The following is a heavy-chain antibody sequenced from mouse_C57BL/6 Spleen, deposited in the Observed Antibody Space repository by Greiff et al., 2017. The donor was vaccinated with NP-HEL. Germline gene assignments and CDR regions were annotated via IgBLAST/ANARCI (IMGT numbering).Heavy chain of an antibody. CDR2: IYPRDGST. CDR3: ARGRYDYGTYYYAMDY. D-gene: IGHD2-4*01. V-gene: IGHV1-85*01. J-gene: IGHJ4*01. CDR1: GYTFTSYD. Sequence: VQLVESGPELVKPGASVKLSCKASGYTFTSYDINWVKQRPGQGLEWIGWIYPRDGSTKYNEKFKGKATLTVDTSSSTAYMELHSLTSEDSAVYFCARGRYDYGTYYYAMDYWGQGTSVTVSS.